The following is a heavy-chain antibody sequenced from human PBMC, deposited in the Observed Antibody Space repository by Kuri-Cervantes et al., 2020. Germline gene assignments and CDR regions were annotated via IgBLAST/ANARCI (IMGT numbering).Heavy chain of an antibody. CDR1: GFTFSSYD. J-gene: IGHJ4*02. CDR3: ARAASDDFWTGYSFYFAY. V-gene: IGHV3-13*01. D-gene: IGHD3/OR15-3a*01. Sequence: GESLKISCAASGFTFSSYDMHWVRQATGKGLEWVSAIGTAGDTYYPGSVKGRFTISRDNSKDTLYLQIHSLRAEDTAVYYCARAASDDFWTGYSFYFAYWGQGTLVTVSS. CDR2: IGTAGDT.